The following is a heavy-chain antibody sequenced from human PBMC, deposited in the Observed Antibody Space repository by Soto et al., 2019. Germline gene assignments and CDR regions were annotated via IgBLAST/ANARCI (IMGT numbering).Heavy chain of an antibody. CDR2: IYYSGST. V-gene: IGHV4-59*01. Sequence: SETLSLTCTVSGGSISSYYWSWIRQPPGKGLEWIGYIYYSGSTNYSPSLKSRVTISVDTSKNQFSLKLSSVTAADTAVYYCARSLVASFDYWGQGTLVTVSS. D-gene: IGHD2-8*02. CDR1: GGSISSYY. CDR3: ARSLVASFDY. J-gene: IGHJ4*02.